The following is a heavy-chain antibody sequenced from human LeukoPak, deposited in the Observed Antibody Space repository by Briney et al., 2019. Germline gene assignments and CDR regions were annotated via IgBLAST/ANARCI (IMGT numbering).Heavy chain of an antibody. CDR3: AREEGGYYGSGSHIDY. V-gene: IGHV4-39*07. J-gene: IGHJ4*02. CDR1: GGSITSDSYY. Sequence: SETLSLTCTVSGGSITSDSYYWGWIRQPPGKGLEYTGNIYYSGSAYYNPSLKSRVTISVDTSKNQFSLKLSSVTAADTAVYYCAREEGGYYGSGSHIDYWGQGTLVTVSS. CDR2: IYYSGSA. D-gene: IGHD3-10*01.